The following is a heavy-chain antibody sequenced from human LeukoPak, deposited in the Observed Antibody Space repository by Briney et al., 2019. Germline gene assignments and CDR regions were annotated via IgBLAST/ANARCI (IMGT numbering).Heavy chain of an antibody. Sequence: SETLSLTCAVYGGSFSGDFWSWIRQSPGKGLEWIGEINHGGSTTYNPSLQSRLTISVDTSKNQFSLKLTSVTAADTAVYYCARDNRYCNGGYCSNWFDPWGQGTLVTGSS. D-gene: IGHD2-15*01. V-gene: IGHV4-34*01. CDR1: GGSFSGDF. CDR2: INHGGST. J-gene: IGHJ5*02. CDR3: ARDNRYCNGGYCSNWFDP.